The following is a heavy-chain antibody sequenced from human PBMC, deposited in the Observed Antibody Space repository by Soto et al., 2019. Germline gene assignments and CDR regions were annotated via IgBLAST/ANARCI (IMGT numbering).Heavy chain of an antibody. Sequence: GGSLRLSCAASGFPFSSYGMHWVRQAPGKGLEWVAVIWYDGSNKYYADSVKGRFTISRDNSKNTLYLQMNSLRAEDTAVYYCARGHERWTTVTTREDYWGQGTLVTV. D-gene: IGHD4-4*01. J-gene: IGHJ4*02. CDR1: GFPFSSYG. CDR3: ARGHERWTTVTTREDY. V-gene: IGHV3-33*01. CDR2: IWYDGSNK.